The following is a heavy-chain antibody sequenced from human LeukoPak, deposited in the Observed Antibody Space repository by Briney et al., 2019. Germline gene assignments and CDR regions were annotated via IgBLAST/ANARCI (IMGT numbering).Heavy chain of an antibody. CDR1: GFTFSNYG. Sequence: GGSLRLSCAASGFTFSNYGIHWVRLAPGKGPEWVAFISYDGSNEYYAGSVKGRFTISRDNSKNTLSLQMNSLRGGDTAVYYCAKEDRGPSEMTTTKGLDYWGQGTLVTVSS. CDR3: AKEDRGPSEMTTTKGLDY. J-gene: IGHJ4*02. D-gene: IGHD5-24*01. CDR2: ISYDGSNE. V-gene: IGHV3-30*02.